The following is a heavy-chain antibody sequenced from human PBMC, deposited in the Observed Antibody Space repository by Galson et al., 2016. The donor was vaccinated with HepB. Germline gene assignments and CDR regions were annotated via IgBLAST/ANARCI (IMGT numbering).Heavy chain of an antibody. CDR3: VKGASRYCSSTNCYTMDY. V-gene: IGHV3-23*01. Sequence: SLRLSCAASGFTFTTNAMAWVRQAPGRGLEWVSTIHGNGADTYYEDSVRGRFTISRDNSKNTVFLQMDSLRAEDTAIYYCVKGASRYCSSTNCYTMDYWGQGTLVTVSS. D-gene: IGHD2-2*01. CDR2: IHGNGADT. J-gene: IGHJ4*02. CDR1: GFTFTTNA.